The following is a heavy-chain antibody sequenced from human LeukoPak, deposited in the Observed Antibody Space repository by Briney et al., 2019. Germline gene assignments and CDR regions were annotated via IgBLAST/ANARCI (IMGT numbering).Heavy chain of an antibody. Sequence: SVKVSCKASGGTFSSYTISWVRQAPGQGLEWMGRIIPILGIANYAQKFQGRVTITADKSTSTAYMELSSLRSEDTAVYYCARDRMVRGVIDYYYMDAWGKGTTVTVSS. V-gene: IGHV1-69*04. CDR1: GGTFSSYT. CDR3: ARDRMVRGVIDYYYMDA. D-gene: IGHD3-10*01. CDR2: IIPILGIA. J-gene: IGHJ6*03.